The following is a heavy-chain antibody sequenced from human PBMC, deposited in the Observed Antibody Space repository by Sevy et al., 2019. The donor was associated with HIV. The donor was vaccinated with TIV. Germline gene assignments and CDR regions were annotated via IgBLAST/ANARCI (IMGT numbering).Heavy chain of an antibody. D-gene: IGHD3-10*01. CDR3: ARVPTYHYGSATYFDY. CDR1: GYIFTNSG. Sequence: ASVKVSCKTSGYIFTNSGITWVRQAPGQGLEWMGWIGVYNGNLKYAQKFQGRVTMTTDTSTSIAYMELTSLRSDETGVYYCARVPTYHYGSATYFDYWGQGTLVTVSS. J-gene: IGHJ4*02. CDR2: IGVYNGNL. V-gene: IGHV1-18*01.